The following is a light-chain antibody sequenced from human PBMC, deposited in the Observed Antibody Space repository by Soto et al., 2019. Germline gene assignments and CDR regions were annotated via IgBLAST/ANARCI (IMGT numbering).Light chain of an antibody. CDR1: QSGGSSY. J-gene: IGKJ1*01. CDR3: QQYGSSPWT. CDR2: GAS. V-gene: IGKV3-20*01. Sequence: ELVLTQSSATLSGYPRASATLSGRASQSGGSSYLAWYQQKPGQAPRLLIYGASTRATGIPDRFSGSGSGTDFTLTISSLQPEDFAVYYCQQYGSSPWTFGQGTKVDI.